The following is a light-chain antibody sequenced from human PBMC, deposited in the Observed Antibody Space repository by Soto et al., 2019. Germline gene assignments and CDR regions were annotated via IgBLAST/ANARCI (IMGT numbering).Light chain of an antibody. V-gene: IGKV1-33*01. CDR2: AAS. CDR3: QQYDNLPLYT. CDR1: QDISNY. J-gene: IGKJ2*01. Sequence: DIQMTQSPSSLSASVGDRVTITCQASQDISNYLNWYQQKPGKAPKLLIYAASNLESGVPSRFSGSGSGTDFTFTISSLQPEDIETYYCQQYDNLPLYTFGQGTKLEIK.